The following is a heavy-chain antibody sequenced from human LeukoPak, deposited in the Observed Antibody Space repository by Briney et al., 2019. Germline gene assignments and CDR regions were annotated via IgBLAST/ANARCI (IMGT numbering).Heavy chain of an antibody. J-gene: IGHJ4*02. CDR3: AKEPTPGGAFYFAS. CDR2: LSESGGST. Sequence: GGALRLSCAASGFSFSSYAMSWVRQAPGKGLEWVATLSESGGSTYFADSVKGRFNITREKYKNKLHLHMNSLRAEDTALYYCAKEPTPGGAFYFASWGQGTLVTVSS. D-gene: IGHD3-10*01. CDR1: GFSFSSYA. V-gene: IGHV3-23*01.